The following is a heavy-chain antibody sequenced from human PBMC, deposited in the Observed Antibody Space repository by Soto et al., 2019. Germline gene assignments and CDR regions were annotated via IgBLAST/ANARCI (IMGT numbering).Heavy chain of an antibody. D-gene: IGHD2-15*01. CDR3: ARDRYCSGGSCYYYGMDV. J-gene: IGHJ6*02. V-gene: IGHV1-18*01. CDR1: GYTFTSYT. CDR2: ISAYNGNT. Sequence: ASVKVSCKASGYTFTSYTISWVRQAPGQGLEWMGWISAYNGNTNYAQKLQGRVTMTTDTSTSTVYMELRSLRSDDTAVYYCARDRYCSGGSCYYYGMDVWGQGTTVTVSS.